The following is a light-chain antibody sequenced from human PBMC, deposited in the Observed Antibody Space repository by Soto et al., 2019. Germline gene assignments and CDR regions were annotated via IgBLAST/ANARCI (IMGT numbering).Light chain of an antibody. Sequence: QSVLTQPPSLSASPGQKVTISCSGSSSNIGNNYVSWYQQLPGTAPKLLIYDNNKRPSGIPDRFSGSKSGTSATLGITGLQTGDEADYYCGKWDSSLSAYVFGTGNKVTVL. J-gene: IGLJ1*01. CDR1: SSNIGNNY. CDR2: DNN. V-gene: IGLV1-51*01. CDR3: GKWDSSLSAYV.